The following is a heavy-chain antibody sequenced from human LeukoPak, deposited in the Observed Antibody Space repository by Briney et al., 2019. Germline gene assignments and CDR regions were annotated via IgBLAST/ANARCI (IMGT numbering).Heavy chain of an antibody. Sequence: SQTLSLTCTVSGGSISRGSYYWSWIRQPAGKGLDWNGRIYTSGSTNYNPSLKSRGTISVETSKNQFSLKLSSVTAADTAVYYCARISRTSGYYLLIDSWGQGTLVTASS. D-gene: IGHD3-22*01. CDR2: IYTSGST. CDR3: ARISRTSGYYLLIDS. V-gene: IGHV4-61*02. J-gene: IGHJ4*02. CDR1: GGSISRGSYY.